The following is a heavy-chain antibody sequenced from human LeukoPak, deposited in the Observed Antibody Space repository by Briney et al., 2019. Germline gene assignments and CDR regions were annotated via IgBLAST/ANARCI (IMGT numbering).Heavy chain of an antibody. CDR1: GGSISSYY. D-gene: IGHD3-3*01. J-gene: IGHJ6*02. Sequence: PSETLSLTCTVSGGSISSYYWSWIRQPPGKGLEWIGYIYYSGSTNYNPSLKSRVTISVDTSKNQFSLKLTSVTAADTAVYYCARLGRLLQIQNYYYHAMDVWGQGTTVTVSS. CDR2: IYYSGST. V-gene: IGHV4-59*01. CDR3: ARLGRLLQIQNYYYHAMDV.